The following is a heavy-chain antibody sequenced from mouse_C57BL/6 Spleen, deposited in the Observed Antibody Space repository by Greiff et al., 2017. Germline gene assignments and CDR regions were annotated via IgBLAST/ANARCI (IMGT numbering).Heavy chain of an antibody. D-gene: IGHD1-1*01. Sequence: QVQLQQPGAELVKPGASVKLSCKASGYTFTSYWMHWVKQRPGQGLEWIGMIHPNSGSTNYNEKFKSKATLTVDQSSSTAYMQRSSLTSEDSAVYYFATAELYYEGFAYWGQGTLVTVSA. CDR1: GYTFTSYW. J-gene: IGHJ3*01. V-gene: IGHV1-64*01. CDR2: IHPNSGST. CDR3: ATAELYYEGFAY.